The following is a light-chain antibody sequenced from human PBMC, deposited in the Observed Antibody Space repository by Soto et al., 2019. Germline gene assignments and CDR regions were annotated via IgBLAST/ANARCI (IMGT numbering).Light chain of an antibody. J-gene: IGLJ3*02. Sequence: QSALTQPPSVSAAPGQRVTISCSGSSSNIGNNYVSWYQQLPGTAPKLLIYENSKRPSGIPDRFSGSKSGTLATLGITGLQTGDEADYYCGTWDSSLSAWLFGGGTKLTVL. CDR2: ENS. CDR1: SSNIGNNY. CDR3: GTWDSSLSAWL. V-gene: IGLV1-51*02.